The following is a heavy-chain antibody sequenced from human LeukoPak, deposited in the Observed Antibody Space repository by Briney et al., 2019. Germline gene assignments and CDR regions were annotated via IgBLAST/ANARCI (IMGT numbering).Heavy chain of an antibody. CDR3: ARDQSNLGYCSSTSCYNYYYYGMDV. D-gene: IGHD2-2*02. Sequence: GGSLRLSCAASGFTFSIYTMIWVRQAPGKGLEWVPSISSRSSDINYADSVRGRFTISRDNAKNSLYLQMNSLRAEDTAVYYCARDQSNLGYCSSTSCYNYYYYGMDVWGQGTTVTVSS. J-gene: IGHJ6*02. V-gene: IGHV3-21*01. CDR1: GFTFSIYT. CDR2: ISSRSSDI.